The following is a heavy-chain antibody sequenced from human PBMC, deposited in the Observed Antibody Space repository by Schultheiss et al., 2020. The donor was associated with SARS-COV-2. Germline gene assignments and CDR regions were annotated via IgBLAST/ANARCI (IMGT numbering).Heavy chain of an antibody. CDR1: GGSISSYY. Sequence: SETLSLTCTVSGGSISSYYWSWIRQPPGKGLEWIGYIYYSGSTYYKPSLKRRATISLDRSKNQFSLKLSSVTAADTAVYYCARGPYYDFWSGYSVYYYYGMDVWGQGTTVTVSS. CDR2: IYYSGST. V-gene: IGHV4-59*01. D-gene: IGHD3-3*01. CDR3: ARGPYYDFWSGYSVYYYYGMDV. J-gene: IGHJ6*02.